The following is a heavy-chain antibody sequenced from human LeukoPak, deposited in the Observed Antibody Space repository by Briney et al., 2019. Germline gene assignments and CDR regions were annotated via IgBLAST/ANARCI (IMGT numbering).Heavy chain of an antibody. CDR1: GGSISSVGYY. CDR2: IFYSGST. D-gene: IGHD2-2*01. V-gene: IGHV4-31*03. Sequence: PSETLSLTCSVSGGSISSVGYYWSWIRQLPGKGLEGIGYIFYSGSTHYHPSLRSRVTISIDTSKNQFSLNLSSVTAADTAVYYCARDRGIVIEPAVYGMDVWGQGTTVTVSS. J-gene: IGHJ6*02. CDR3: ARDRGIVIEPAVYGMDV.